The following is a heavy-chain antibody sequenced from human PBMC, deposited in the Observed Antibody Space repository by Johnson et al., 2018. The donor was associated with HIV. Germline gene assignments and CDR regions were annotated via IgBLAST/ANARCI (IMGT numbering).Heavy chain of an antibody. V-gene: IGHV3-30*19. CDR2: ISYDGSNK. Sequence: VQLVESGGGVVQPGRSLRLSCTASGFTFSNYGMHWVRQAPGKGLEWVAVISYDGSNKYYTDSVKGRFTISRDNSKNTLYLQMNSLRTEDTAMYYCAKGHSSGYPKDAFDLWGRGTIVTVSS. D-gene: IGHD5-12*01. CDR1: GFTFSNYG. J-gene: IGHJ3*01. CDR3: AKGHSSGYPKDAFDL.